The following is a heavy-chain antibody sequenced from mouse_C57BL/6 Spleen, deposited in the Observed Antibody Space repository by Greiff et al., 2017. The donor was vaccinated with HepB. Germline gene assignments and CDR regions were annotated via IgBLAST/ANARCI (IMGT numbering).Heavy chain of an antibody. J-gene: IGHJ2*01. CDR2: ISGGGGNT. V-gene: IGHV5-9*01. D-gene: IGHD2-3*01. CDR1: GFTFSSYT. Sequence: EVKLVDSGGGLVKPGGSLKLSCAASGFTFSSYTMSWVRQTPEKRLEWVATISGGGGNTYYPDSVKGRFTISRDNAKNTLYLQMSSLRSEDTALYYSARQMGYYIDYWGQGTTLTVSS. CDR3: ARQMGYYIDY.